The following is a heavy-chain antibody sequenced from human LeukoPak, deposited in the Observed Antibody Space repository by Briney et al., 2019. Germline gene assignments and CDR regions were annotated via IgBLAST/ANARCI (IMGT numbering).Heavy chain of an antibody. V-gene: IGHV3-48*01. D-gene: IGHD3-10*01. J-gene: IGHJ4*02. Sequence: GGSLRLSCAASGFTFSSYSMNWVRQAPGKGLEWVSYIGSSTIYYADSVKGRFTISRDNAKNSLYLQMNSLRAEDTALYYCAKDWDDYYGSGSYFDYWGQGTLVTVSS. CDR3: AKDWDDYYGSGSYFDY. CDR1: GFTFSSYS. CDR2: IGSSTI.